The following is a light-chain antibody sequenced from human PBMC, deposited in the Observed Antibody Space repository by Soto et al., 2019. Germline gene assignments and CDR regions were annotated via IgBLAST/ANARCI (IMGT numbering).Light chain of an antibody. J-gene: IGKJ1*01. Sequence: TQCPGSLSLTPGERATLSCRASQSVSSSYLAWYQQNRGQAPRLLIYGASSRAPGIPGRFGGSGSGTDFTLTISRLEPEDFAVYYCQQYGSSRGTFGQGTKWIS. CDR2: GAS. V-gene: IGKV3-20*01. CDR1: QSVSSSY. CDR3: QQYGSSRGT.